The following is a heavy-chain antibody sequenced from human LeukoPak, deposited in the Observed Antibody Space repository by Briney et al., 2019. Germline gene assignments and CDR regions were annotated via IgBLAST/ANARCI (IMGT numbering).Heavy chain of an antibody. CDR2: IYYSGST. J-gene: IGHJ4*02. CDR3: ARHDWRGGYDSNYFDY. CDR1: GGSISSYY. D-gene: IGHD5-12*01. V-gene: IGHV4-59*08. Sequence: SETLSLTCTVSGGSISSYYWSWIRQPPGKGLEWIGYIYYSGSTNYNPSLKSRVTISVDTSKNQFSLKLSSVTAADTAVYYCARHDWRGGYDSNYFDYWGQGTLVTVSS.